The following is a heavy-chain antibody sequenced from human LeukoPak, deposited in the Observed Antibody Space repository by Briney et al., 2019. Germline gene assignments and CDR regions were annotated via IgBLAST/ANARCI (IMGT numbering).Heavy chain of an antibody. CDR1: GFTFSMSA. V-gene: IGHV3-64D*06. Sequence: QSGRSLRLSCSASGFTFSMSAMHWVSQAPGKGLQYVSVISGNGVSASYADSVKGRFTISRDNSKNTVYLQMSSLRAEDTAVYYCVGDGRDGYNRYFHHWGQGTLVTVSS. CDR2: ISGNGVSA. CDR3: VGDGRDGYNRYFHH. D-gene: IGHD5-24*01. J-gene: IGHJ1*01.